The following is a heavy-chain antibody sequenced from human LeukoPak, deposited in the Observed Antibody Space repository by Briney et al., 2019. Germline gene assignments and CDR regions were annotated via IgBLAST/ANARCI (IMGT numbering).Heavy chain of an antibody. J-gene: IGHJ5*02. CDR1: GGSISSSSYY. V-gene: IGHV4-39*01. Sequence: SETLSLTCTVSGGSISSSSYYWGWIRQPPGKAREWIGSIYYSGSTYYNPSLKSRVTISVDTSKNQFSLKLSSVTAADTAVYYCAEGYSSSWYDWFDPWGQGTLVTVSS. D-gene: IGHD6-13*01. CDR2: IYYSGST. CDR3: AEGYSSSWYDWFDP.